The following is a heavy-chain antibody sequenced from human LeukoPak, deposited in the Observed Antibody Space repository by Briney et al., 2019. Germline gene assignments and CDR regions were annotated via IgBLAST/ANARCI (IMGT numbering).Heavy chain of an antibody. CDR1: GFTFDDYA. CDR3: ARRGVDGALDY. D-gene: IGHD5-24*01. J-gene: IGHJ4*02. V-gene: IGHV3-9*01. Sequence: PGGSLRLSCAASGFTFDDYAMHWVRQAPGKGLEWVSGISWNSGSIGYADSVKGRFTISRDNAKNSLYLQMNSLRAEDTAVYYCARRGVDGALDYWGQGTLVTVSS. CDR2: ISWNSGSI.